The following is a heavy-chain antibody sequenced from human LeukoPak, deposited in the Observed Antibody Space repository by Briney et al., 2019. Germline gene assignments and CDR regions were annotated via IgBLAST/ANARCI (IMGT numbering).Heavy chain of an antibody. CDR2: IGSSGGPI. D-gene: IGHD6-19*01. CDR1: GLTFSTYE. CDR3: ASQTPRRLPIAVADYFDY. V-gene: IGHV3-48*03. J-gene: IGHJ4*02. Sequence: PGGSLRLPCAASGLTFSTYEMNWVRQAPGKGLEWVSYIGSSGGPIYYADSVKGRFTISRDNAKNSLYLQMNSLRAEDTAVYYCASQTPRRLPIAVADYFDYWGQGTLVTVSS.